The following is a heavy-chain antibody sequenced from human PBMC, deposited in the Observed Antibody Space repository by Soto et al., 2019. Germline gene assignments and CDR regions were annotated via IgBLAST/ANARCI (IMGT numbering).Heavy chain of an antibody. V-gene: IGHV4-34*01. Sequence: SETLSLSCAVYGGSFRGYYWSWIRQPPGKGLEWIGEINHSGSTNYNPSLKSRVTISVDTSKNQFSLKLSSVTAADTAVYYCARGKVVYAILGYYYYGMDVWGQGTTVTVSS. CDR2: INHSGST. CDR3: ARGKVVYAILGYYYYGMDV. D-gene: IGHD2-8*02. J-gene: IGHJ6*02. CDR1: GGSFRGYY.